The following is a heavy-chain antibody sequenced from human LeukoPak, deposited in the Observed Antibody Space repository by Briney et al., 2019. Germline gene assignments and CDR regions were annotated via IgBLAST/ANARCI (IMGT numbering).Heavy chain of an antibody. CDR3: VRVGPAGNQYGSGTYNY. D-gene: IGHD3-10*01. CDR2: ISSSSDYI. CDR1: GFTFSNAW. Sequence: RPGGSLRLSCAASGFTFSNAWMNWVRQAPGKGLQWVSSISSSSDYIYYADSVKGRFTISRDNAKNSLYLEMNNLRVEDTGIYYCVRVGPAGNQYGSGTYNYWGQGTLVTVSS. V-gene: IGHV3-21*01. J-gene: IGHJ4*02.